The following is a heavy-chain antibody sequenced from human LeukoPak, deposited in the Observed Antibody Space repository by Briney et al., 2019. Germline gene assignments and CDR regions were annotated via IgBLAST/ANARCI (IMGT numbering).Heavy chain of an antibody. CDR2: IIPIFGTA. J-gene: IGHJ3*02. CDR3: RSGRHKREAAAFDI. CDR1: GGTFSSYA. Sequence: GASVKVSYKASGGTFSSYAISWVRQAPGQGLEWMGRIIPIFGTANYAQKFQGRVTITADESTSTAYMELSSLRSEDTAVYYCRSGRHKREAAAFDIWGQGTMVTVSS. V-gene: IGHV1-69*13. D-gene: IGHD1-26*01.